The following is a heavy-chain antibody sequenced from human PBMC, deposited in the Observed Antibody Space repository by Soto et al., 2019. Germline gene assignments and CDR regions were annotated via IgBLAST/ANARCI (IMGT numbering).Heavy chain of an antibody. CDR1: GFTFSDYY. D-gene: IGHD2-2*01. Sequence: GGSLRLSCAASGFTFSDYYMSWIRQAPGKGLEWVSYISSSGSTIYYADSVKGRFTISRDNAKNSLYLQMNSLRAEDTAVYYCARDFIVLVPAAMPHDAFDIWGQGTMVTVSS. J-gene: IGHJ3*02. V-gene: IGHV3-11*01. CDR2: ISSSGSTI. CDR3: ARDFIVLVPAAMPHDAFDI.